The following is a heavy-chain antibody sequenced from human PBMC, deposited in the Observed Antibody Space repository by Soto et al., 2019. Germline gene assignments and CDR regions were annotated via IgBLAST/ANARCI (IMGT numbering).Heavy chain of an antibody. CDR2: IWFDGSNK. V-gene: IGHV3-33*03. J-gene: IGHJ6*03. Sequence: GGSLRLSCAASGFTFDTFGMHWVRQAPGKGLEWVAVIWFDGSNKYYTDSVKGRFTISRDNPKNTLYLQMNSLRAEDTAVYYCAIERRMTTGPLYYXDVWGKGTTVTVSS. CDR1: GFTFDTFG. CDR3: AIERRMTTGPLYYXDV.